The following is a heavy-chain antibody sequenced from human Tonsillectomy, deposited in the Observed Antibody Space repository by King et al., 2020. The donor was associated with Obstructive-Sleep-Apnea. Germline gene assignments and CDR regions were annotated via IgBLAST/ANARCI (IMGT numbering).Heavy chain of an antibody. Sequence: QLVQSGGVVVQPGGSLRLSCAASGFTFDDYAMHWVRQAPGKGLEWVSLISWDGGSTYYADSVKGRFTISRDSSKNSLYLQMNSLRPEDTALYYCAKGRYSSTWYTFDDWGQGTLVTVSS. CDR2: ISWDGGST. D-gene: IGHD6-13*01. CDR3: AKGRYSSTWYTFDD. CDR1: GFTFDDYA. J-gene: IGHJ4*02. V-gene: IGHV3-43D*03.